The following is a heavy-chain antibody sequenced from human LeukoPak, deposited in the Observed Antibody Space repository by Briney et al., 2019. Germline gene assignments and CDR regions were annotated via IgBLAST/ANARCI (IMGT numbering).Heavy chain of an antibody. CDR1: GFTFSGYG. D-gene: IGHD6-19*01. CDR3: ARATSGWYLFDY. Sequence: PGRSLRLSCAASGFTFSGYGMHWVRQAPGKGLEWVSVLYSDGSAYYADSVKGRFTISRDNSKNTLYLQMNSLRAEDTAVYYCARATSGWYLFDYWGQGTLVTVSS. CDR2: LYSDGSA. V-gene: IGHV3-NL1*01. J-gene: IGHJ4*02.